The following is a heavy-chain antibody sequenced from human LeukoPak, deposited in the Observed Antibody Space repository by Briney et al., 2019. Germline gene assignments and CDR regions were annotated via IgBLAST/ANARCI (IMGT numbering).Heavy chain of an antibody. CDR3: AYLRDGYNYYFDY. CDR1: GYTFTDYY. J-gene: IGHJ4*02. V-gene: IGHV1-2*02. CDR2: ITPNSGAT. D-gene: IGHD5-24*01. Sequence: ASVKVSCKASGYTFTDYYMHWVRQAPGQGLEWMGWITPNSGATNYAQKFQGRVTMTRDTSISTAYMELSRLRSDDTAVYYCAYLRDGYNYYFDYWGQGTLVTVSS.